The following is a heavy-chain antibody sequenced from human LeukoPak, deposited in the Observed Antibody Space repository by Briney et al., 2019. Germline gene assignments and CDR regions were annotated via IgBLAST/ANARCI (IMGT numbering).Heavy chain of an antibody. Sequence: SETLSLTCTVSGGSVSSGSYYWSWIRQPPGKGLEWIVYIYYSGSTNYNPSLKSRVTISVDTSKNQFSLKLSSVTAADTAVYYCARDSSGWPGRNWFDPWGQGTLVTVSS. J-gene: IGHJ5*02. CDR3: ARDSSGWPGRNWFDP. CDR2: IYYSGST. V-gene: IGHV4-61*01. CDR1: GGSVSSGSYY. D-gene: IGHD6-19*01.